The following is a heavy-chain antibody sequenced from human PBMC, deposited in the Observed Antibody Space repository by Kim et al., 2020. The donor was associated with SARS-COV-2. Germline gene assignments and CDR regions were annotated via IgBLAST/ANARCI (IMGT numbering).Heavy chain of an antibody. CDR2: IWYDGSNK. CDR1: GFTFSSYG. V-gene: IGHV3-33*01. CDR3: VRDLGTYPHKWFDP. D-gene: IGHD3-10*01. J-gene: IGHJ5*02. Sequence: GGSLRLSCAASGFTFSSYGMHWVRQAPGKGLEWVAIIWYDGSNKYHADSVKGRFTISRDDSKNMLYLQMNSLRAEDTAVYYCVRDLGTYPHKWFDPWGQG.